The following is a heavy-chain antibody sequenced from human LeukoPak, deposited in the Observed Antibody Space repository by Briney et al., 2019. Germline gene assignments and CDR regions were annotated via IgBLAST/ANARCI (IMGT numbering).Heavy chain of an antibody. V-gene: IGHV1-46*01. D-gene: IGHD3-22*01. CDR2: INPSGGST. J-gene: IGHJ4*01. Sequence: GASVKVSCKASGYTFTSYYMHWVRQAPGQGLEWMGIINPSGGSTSYAQKFQGRVTMTRDTSISTAYMELSSLRSEDTAVYYCARVSFDSSGNKINFDYWGHGTLVTVSS. CDR3: ARVSFDSSGNKINFDY. CDR1: GYTFTSYY.